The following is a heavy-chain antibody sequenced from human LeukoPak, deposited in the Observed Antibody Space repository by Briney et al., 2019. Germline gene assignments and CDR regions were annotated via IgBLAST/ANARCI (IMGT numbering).Heavy chain of an antibody. CDR3: ARGSGSYFPFDS. CDR1: GASISSNY. Sequence: PSETLSLTCTVSGASISSNYWNWIRQPPGEGLEWLGYVYYSGTTNYNPSLKSRVTISVDTSKNQFSLKVTSVTVADTAVYYCARGSGSYFPFDSWGQGTLVTVSS. D-gene: IGHD6-19*01. J-gene: IGHJ4*02. V-gene: IGHV4-59*01. CDR2: VYYSGTT.